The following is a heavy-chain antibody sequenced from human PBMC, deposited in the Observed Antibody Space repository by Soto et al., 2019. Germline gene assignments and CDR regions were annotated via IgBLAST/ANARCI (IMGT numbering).Heavy chain of an antibody. CDR3: ARAIELTTVTTTVNAFDI. D-gene: IGHD4-17*01. Sequence: QVQLVQSGAEVKKPGASVKVSCKASGYTFTSYYMHWVRQAPGQGLEWMGIINPSGGSTSYAQKFQGRDTLTRDTATSTVYMALSSLRSEDTAVYYCARAIELTTVTTTVNAFDIWGQGTMVTVSS. CDR2: INPSGGST. CDR1: GYTFTSYY. V-gene: IGHV1-46*01. J-gene: IGHJ3*02.